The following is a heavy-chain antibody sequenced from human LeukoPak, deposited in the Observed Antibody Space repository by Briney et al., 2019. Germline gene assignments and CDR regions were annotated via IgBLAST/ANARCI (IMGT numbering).Heavy chain of an antibody. CDR1: GYTFTDYY. CDR2: INPNSGGT. Sequence: ASVKVSCKASGYTFTDYYIHWVRQAPGQGLECMGWINPNSGGTNYAQKFQGRVTMTRDTSISTAYMELSGLRSDDTAVYYCARDYPGMITGVEKYFFDYWGQGTLVTVSS. V-gene: IGHV1-2*02. J-gene: IGHJ4*02. D-gene: IGHD7-27*01. CDR3: ARDYPGMITGVEKYFFDY.